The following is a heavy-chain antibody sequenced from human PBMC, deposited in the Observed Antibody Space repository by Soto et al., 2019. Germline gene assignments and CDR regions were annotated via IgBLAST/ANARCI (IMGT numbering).Heavy chain of an antibody. J-gene: IGHJ2*01. D-gene: IGHD1-26*01. Sequence: QVQLLQSGPEVKKAGASVKVSCTAPTDYIFLAYGFDWVRPAPGQGLAWMGWISPKFGRTNYARTLQDRFTMTTDVSTNSVSMELTDLRSDDTAVYYCARDDCNGGSFDVGHYLDLWGRGTPISVSS. CDR1: DYIFLAYG. CDR3: ARDDCNGGSFDVGHYLDL. V-gene: IGHV1-18*01. CDR2: ISPKFGRT.